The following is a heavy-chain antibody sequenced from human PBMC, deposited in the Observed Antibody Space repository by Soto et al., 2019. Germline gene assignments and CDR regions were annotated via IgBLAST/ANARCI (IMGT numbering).Heavy chain of an antibody. V-gene: IGHV2-5*02. CDR2: IYWDDNN. CDR3: AHGSGWLSDY. CDR1: GFSLTSTAVG. Sequence: QITLKESGPTLVKPTQTLTLTCTFSGFSLTSTAVGVNGIRQPPGKALEWLALIYWDDNNQYNPSLKSRLTVNKDTSKNQVVLTMTNMDPVDTATYYCAHGSGWLSDYWGQGTLVTVSS. J-gene: IGHJ4*02. D-gene: IGHD6-19*01.